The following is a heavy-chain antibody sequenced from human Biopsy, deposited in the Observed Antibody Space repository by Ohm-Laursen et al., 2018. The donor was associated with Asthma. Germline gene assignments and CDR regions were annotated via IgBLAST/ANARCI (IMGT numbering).Heavy chain of an antibody. J-gene: IGHJ6*02. D-gene: IGHD3-10*01. CDR1: GYTFNSAG. CDR2: ISVYNGNT. V-gene: IGHV1-18*01. Sequence: ASVKVSCKTSGYTFNSAGITWVRQAPGQGREWMGWISVYNGNTKVAQKLQDRVTMITDTSTSTAYMELRSLRSDDTAVYFCARAVDYSHYYGIDVWGQGTTVTVS. CDR3: ARAVDYSHYYGIDV.